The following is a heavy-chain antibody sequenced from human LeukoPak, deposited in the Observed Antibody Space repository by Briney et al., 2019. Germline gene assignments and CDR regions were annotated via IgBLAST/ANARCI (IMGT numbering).Heavy chain of an antibody. D-gene: IGHD3-10*01. V-gene: IGHV3-30*02. CDR3: ANGGNRYCGSGSPFDY. CDR2: IRYDGSNK. J-gene: IGHJ4*02. Sequence: PGGSLRLSCAASGFTFSSYGMHWVRQAPGKGLEWVAFIRYDGSNKYYADSVKGRFTISRDNSKNTLYLQMNSLRVEDTALYYCANGGNRYCGSGSPFDYWGQGTLVTVSS. CDR1: GFTFSSYG.